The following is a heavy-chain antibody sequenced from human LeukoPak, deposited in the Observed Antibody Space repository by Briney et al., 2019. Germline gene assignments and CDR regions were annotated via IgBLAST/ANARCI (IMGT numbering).Heavy chain of an antibody. V-gene: IGHV4-59*08. J-gene: IGHJ6*02. CDR3: ARHVLVGYYQDGMDV. D-gene: IGHD2-15*01. CDR1: GVSISGYF. CDR2: IYYTGAT. Sequence: SETLSLTCTVSGVSISGYFWSCIRQPPGQGLEFIGYIYYTGATLYNPSLKSRVTMSVDTCKNQFSLKLSSVTAADTAVYYCARHVLVGYYQDGMDVWGQGTTVTVSS.